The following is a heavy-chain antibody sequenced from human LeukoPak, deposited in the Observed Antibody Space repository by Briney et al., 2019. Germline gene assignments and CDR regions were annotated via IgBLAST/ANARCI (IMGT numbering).Heavy chain of an antibody. D-gene: IGHD3-3*01. V-gene: IGHV4-34*01. CDR2: INHSGST. J-gene: IGHJ4*02. CDR1: GGSLRGYY. CDR3: ARGRRSGYSDY. Sequence: SETLSLTCAGYGGSLRGYYWSWIRQPPGKGLEWIGEINHSGSTNYNPSLKSRVTISVDTSKNQFSLKLSSVTAADTTVYYCARGRRSGYSDYWGQGTLVTVSS.